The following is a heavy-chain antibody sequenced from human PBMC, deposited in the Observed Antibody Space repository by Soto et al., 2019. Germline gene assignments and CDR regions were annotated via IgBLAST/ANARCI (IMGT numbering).Heavy chain of an antibody. CDR2: ISWNSDST. J-gene: IGHJ4*02. CDR1: GFTFDDYA. Sequence: EVQLVESGGGLVQPGRSLRLSCAASGFTFDDYAMHWVRQAPGKGLEWVSGISWNSDSTGYADSVKGRFIISRDNAKNSLYLQMNSLRAEDTALYYCAKDISAVRGVTSNNYDYWGQGTLVTVSS. V-gene: IGHV3-9*01. D-gene: IGHD3-10*01. CDR3: AKDISAVRGVTSNNYDY.